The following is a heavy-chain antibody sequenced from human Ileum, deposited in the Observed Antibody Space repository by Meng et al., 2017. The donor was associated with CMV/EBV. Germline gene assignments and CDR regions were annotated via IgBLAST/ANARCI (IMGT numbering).Heavy chain of an antibody. V-gene: IGHV3-74*01. CDR2: IKGDGSYA. Sequence: GGSLRLSCVASGFTFSGYWMHWVRQGPGKGLVWVSRIKGDGSYANYADSVQGRFTFSRDNAKNTLFLQMNSLRGEDTGVYYCVRDGHHWNFDYWGQGTPVTVSS. CDR1: GFTFSGYW. J-gene: IGHJ4*02. CDR3: VRDGHHWNFDY. D-gene: IGHD1-1*01.